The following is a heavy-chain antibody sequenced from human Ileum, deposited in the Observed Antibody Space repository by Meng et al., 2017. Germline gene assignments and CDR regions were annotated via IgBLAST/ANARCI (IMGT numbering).Heavy chain of an antibody. J-gene: IGHJ4*02. CDR1: GDSMNNRNW. V-gene: IGHV4-4*02. CDR2: IYHSGST. CDR3: ARDHWGSLDY. D-gene: IGHD7-27*01. Sequence: QVQLRESGPGLVKPSGTLSLTGDVSGDSMNNRNWWSWVRQPPGKGLEWVGEIYHSGSTNYNPSLKSRVNISLDKSKNQFFLTLNSVTAADTAIYYCARDHWGSLDYWGQGILVTVSS.